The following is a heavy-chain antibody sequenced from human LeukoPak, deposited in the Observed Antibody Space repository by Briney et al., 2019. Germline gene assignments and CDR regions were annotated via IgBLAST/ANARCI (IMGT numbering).Heavy chain of an antibody. V-gene: IGHV3-7*01. D-gene: IGHD3-22*01. CDR1: GFTFSSYW. Sequence: GSLRLSCAASGFTFSSYWMSWVRQAPGKGLEWVANIKQDGSEKYYVDSVKGRFTISRDNAKNSLYLQMNSLRAEDTAVYYCARDSAGGYYDSSGADYWGQGTLVTVSS. CDR3: ARDSAGGYYDSSGADY. CDR2: IKQDGSEK. J-gene: IGHJ4*02.